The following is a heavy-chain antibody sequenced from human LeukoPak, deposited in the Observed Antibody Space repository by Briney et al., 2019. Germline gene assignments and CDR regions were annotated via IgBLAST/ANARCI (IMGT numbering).Heavy chain of an antibody. Sequence: SETLSLTCTVSGGSISSSSYYWGWIRQPPGEGPEWIGSISYSGRTHYNPSLKSRVSISVDTSKNQLSLNLSSVTAADTAVYYCARKKTGATNGLDVWGQGTTVTVSS. CDR3: ARKKTGATNGLDV. J-gene: IGHJ6*02. D-gene: IGHD1-1*01. V-gene: IGHV4-39*01. CDR2: ISYSGRT. CDR1: GGSISSSSYY.